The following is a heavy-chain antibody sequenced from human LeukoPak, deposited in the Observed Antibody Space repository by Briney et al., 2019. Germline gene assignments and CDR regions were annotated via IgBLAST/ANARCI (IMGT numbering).Heavy chain of an antibody. J-gene: IGHJ4*02. V-gene: IGHV3-23*01. CDR3: AKVKYSLRNYFDY. CDR2: ISGSGDST. CDR1: GFTFSNYA. D-gene: IGHD2-21*01. Sequence: GGSLRLSCAASGFTFSNYAMTWVRQAPGKGLEWVSAISGSGDSTYYADSVKGRFTISRDNSKNTLYLQMTSPRADDTAVYYCAKVKYSLRNYFDYWGQGTLVTVSS.